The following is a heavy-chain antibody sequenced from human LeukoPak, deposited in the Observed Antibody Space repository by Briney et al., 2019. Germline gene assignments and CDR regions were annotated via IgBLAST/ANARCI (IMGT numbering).Heavy chain of an antibody. V-gene: IGHV4-4*07. CDR2: IYTSGST. CDR3: ACSGHEGYCSGGSCPDPYYYYGMDV. CDR1: GGSISSYY. J-gene: IGHJ6*02. Sequence: SETLSLTCTVSGGSISSYYWSWIRQPAGKGLEWIGRIYTSGSTNYKPSLKSRVTMSVDTSKNQFSLKLSSVTAADTAVYYCACSGHEGYCSGGSCPDPYYYYGMDVWGQGTTVTVSS. D-gene: IGHD2-15*01.